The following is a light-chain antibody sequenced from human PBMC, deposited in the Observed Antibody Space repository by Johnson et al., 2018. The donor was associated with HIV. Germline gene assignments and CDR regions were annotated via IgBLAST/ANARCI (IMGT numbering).Light chain of an antibody. Sequence: QSVLTQPPSVSAAPGQKVNISCSGSSSNIGNNYVYWYQQLPGTAPKLLIYDNNKRHSVLPARFSCSTSGPSATLCLPALQTGAQADYYCGTWDSSLSAVWGYVFGTGTKVTVL. V-gene: IGLV1-51*01. CDR1: SSNIGNNY. J-gene: IGLJ1*01. CDR3: GTWDSSLSAVWGYV. CDR2: DNN.